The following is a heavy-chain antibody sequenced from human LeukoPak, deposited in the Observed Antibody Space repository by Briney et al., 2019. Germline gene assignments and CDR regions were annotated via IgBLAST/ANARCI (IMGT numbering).Heavy chain of an antibody. CDR2: INHSGST. Sequence: SETLSLTCAVYGGSFSGYYWSWIRQPPGKGLEWMGAINHSGSTNYKQSLKSRVTISVDTSKHQFSLKLRSVTAADTAVYYCAKEQWLGYWGQGTLVTVSS. CDR1: GGSFSGYY. V-gene: IGHV4-34*01. J-gene: IGHJ4*02. D-gene: IGHD6-19*01. CDR3: AKEQWLGY.